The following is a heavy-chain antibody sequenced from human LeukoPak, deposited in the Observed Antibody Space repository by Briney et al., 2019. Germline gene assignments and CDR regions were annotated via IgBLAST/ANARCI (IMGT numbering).Heavy chain of an antibody. V-gene: IGHV4-39*07. CDR3: ARLGGSTSSLYYYYYMDV. Sequence: PSETLSLTCTVSGDSISSSYYYWGWIRQPPGRGLEWIGSMFYSGSTYYNPSLKSRVTISVDKSKNQFSLKLSSVTAADTAVYYCARLGGSTSSLYYYYYMDVWGKGTMVTVSS. D-gene: IGHD6-6*01. CDR1: GDSISSSYYY. J-gene: IGHJ6*03. CDR2: MFYSGST.